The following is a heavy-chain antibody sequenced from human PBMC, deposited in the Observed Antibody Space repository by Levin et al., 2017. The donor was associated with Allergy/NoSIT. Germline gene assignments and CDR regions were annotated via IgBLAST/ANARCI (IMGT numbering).Heavy chain of an antibody. D-gene: IGHD2-21*02. CDR1: SREE. CDR3: ATAAFVTGYVMDL. V-gene: IGHV3-23*01. CDR2: LLFLFFLP. J-gene: IGHJ6*03. Sequence: SREERRGGGKETGKGMEWVSSLLFLFFLPSSSSSLQGRFTISRDNSKNTLYLQMNSLRAEDTAVYYCATAAFVTGYVMDLWGKGTTVTVSS.